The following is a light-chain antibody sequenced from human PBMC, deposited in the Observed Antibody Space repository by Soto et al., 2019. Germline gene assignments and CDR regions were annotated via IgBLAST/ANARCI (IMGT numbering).Light chain of an antibody. Sequence: AIPMTQSPSSLSASVGDRVTITCRASQDIRKDLAWYQQKPGKAPQILIYGASTLQTGVASRFSGSGSATDFTLTISSLQPEDSAAYYCXQDYNYPFTFGQGTKLDIK. CDR3: XQDYNYPFT. CDR2: GAS. V-gene: IGKV1-6*01. J-gene: IGKJ2*01. CDR1: QDIRKD.